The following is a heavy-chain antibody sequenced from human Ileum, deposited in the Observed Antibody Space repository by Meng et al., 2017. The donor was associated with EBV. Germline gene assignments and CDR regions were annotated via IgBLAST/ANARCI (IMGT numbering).Heavy chain of an antibody. CDR2: IYYSGTP. CDR1: VGPISRTTYY. D-gene: IGHD3-10*01. CDR3: ASHYFYGSGAYRPFDS. Sequence: QQACPVPVKPSASLPLPCTLTVGPISRTTYYRVRIPQPPGKVLDWIASIYYSGTPYYDPSLKSRVTISIDTSKNQFSLKLNSVTAADTALYFCASHYFYGSGAYRPFDSWGQGTLVTVSS. V-gene: IGHV4-39*01. J-gene: IGHJ5*01.